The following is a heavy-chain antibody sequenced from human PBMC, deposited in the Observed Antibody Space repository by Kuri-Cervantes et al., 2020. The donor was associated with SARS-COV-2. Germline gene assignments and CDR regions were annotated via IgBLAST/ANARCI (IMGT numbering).Heavy chain of an antibody. CDR1: GYTFTGYY. D-gene: IGHD2-15*01. CDR3: ARGTPTALLGLSDLCFDY. Sequence: ASVKVSCKASGYTFTGYYMHWVRQAPGQGLEWMGWINPNSGGTNYAQKFQGRVTITTDESTSTAYMELSSLRSEDAAVYYCARGTPTALLGLSDLCFDYWGQGTLVTVSS. V-gene: IGHV1-2*02. J-gene: IGHJ4*02. CDR2: INPNSGGT.